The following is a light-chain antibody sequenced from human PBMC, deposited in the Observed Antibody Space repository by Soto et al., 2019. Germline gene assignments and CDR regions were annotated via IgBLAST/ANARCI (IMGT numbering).Light chain of an antibody. CDR3: CSYTSSGTLDVV. CDR1: SNDVGGYNF. J-gene: IGLJ2*01. V-gene: IGLV2-14*01. CDR2: DVN. Sequence: QSVLTQPASVSGSPGQSITISCTGTSNDVGGYNFVSWYQQHPGKAPKLMIYDVNNRPSGVSNRFSGSNSGNTASLTISGLQAADEADYYCCSYTSSGTLDVVFGGGTKLTVL.